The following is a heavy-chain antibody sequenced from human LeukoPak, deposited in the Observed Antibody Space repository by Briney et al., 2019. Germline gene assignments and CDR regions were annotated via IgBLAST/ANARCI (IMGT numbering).Heavy chain of an antibody. J-gene: IGHJ4*02. CDR1: GFTFSNAW. CDR2: IKSKTDVGAT. Sequence: PGRSLRLSCAASGFTFSNAWMSWGRQSAGTELEWVGRIKSKTDVGATDYTAPVKGRLTNPRDDSKNTLSLQMNSLKTEDTAVYYCTTDQRRGGLVIAIPYWGQGTLVTVSS. D-gene: IGHD2-21*01. V-gene: IGHV3-15*01. CDR3: TTDQRRGGLVIAIPY.